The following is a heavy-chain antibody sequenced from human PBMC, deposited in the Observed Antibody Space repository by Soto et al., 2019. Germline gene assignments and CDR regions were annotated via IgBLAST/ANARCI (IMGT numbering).Heavy chain of an antibody. CDR3: AKAGWSGYYSADIDY. D-gene: IGHD3-3*01. Sequence: PGGSLRLSCAASGFTFSSYGMHWVRQAPGKGLEWVAVISYDGSNKYYADSVKGRFTISRDNSKNTLYLQMNSLRAEDTAVYYCAKAGWSGYYSADIDYWGQGTLVTVSS. J-gene: IGHJ4*02. V-gene: IGHV3-30*18. CDR1: GFTFSSYG. CDR2: ISYDGSNK.